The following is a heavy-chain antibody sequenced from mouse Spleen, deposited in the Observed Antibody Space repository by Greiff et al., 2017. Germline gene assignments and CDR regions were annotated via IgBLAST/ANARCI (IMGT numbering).Heavy chain of an antibody. Sequence: EVQLQQSGPGLVKPSQSLSLTCSVTGYSITSGYYWNWIRQFPGNKLEWMGYISYDGSNNYNPSLKNRISITRDTSKNQFFLKLNSVTTEDTATYYCASFYYRYSYYFDYWGQGTTLTVSS. CDR3: ASFYYRYSYYFDY. CDR1: GYSITSGYY. J-gene: IGHJ2*01. V-gene: IGHV3-6*01. CDR2: ISYDGSN. D-gene: IGHD2-14*01.